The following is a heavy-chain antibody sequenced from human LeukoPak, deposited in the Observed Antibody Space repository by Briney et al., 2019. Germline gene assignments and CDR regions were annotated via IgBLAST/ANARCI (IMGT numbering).Heavy chain of an antibody. CDR2: ISISSSYT. J-gene: IGHJ4*02. D-gene: IGHD3-22*01. V-gene: IGHV3-11*05. CDR1: GFTFSDYY. CDR3: ARDLRMGYYYDTSGYYAFDH. Sequence: GGSLRLSCAASGFTFSDYYMNWIRQAPGKGLEWVSYISISSSYTNYADSVEGRFTISRDNAKNSLYLQMNSLRAEDTAVYYCARDLRMGYYYDTSGYYAFDHWGQGTLVTVSS.